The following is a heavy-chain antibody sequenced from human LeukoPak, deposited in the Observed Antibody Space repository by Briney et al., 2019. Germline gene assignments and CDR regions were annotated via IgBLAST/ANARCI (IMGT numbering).Heavy chain of an antibody. J-gene: IGHJ1*01. CDR3: AREGGTVNFQH. V-gene: IGHV1-46*01. CDR2: INPSGGST. D-gene: IGHD3-16*01. Sequence: ASVKVSCKASGYTFTSYYMHWVRQAPGQGLEWMGIINPSGGSTSYSQKFQGRVTMTRDTSISTAYMELSRLTSDDTAVYYCAREGGTVNFQHWGQGTLVTVSS. CDR1: GYTFTSYY.